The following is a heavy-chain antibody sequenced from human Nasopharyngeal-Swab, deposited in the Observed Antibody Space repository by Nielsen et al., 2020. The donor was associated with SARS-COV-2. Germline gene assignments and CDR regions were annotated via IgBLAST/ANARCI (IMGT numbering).Heavy chain of an antibody. J-gene: IGHJ4*02. V-gene: IGHV3-15*01. CDR3: TTDTGGSPYEYYFDY. CDR1: GFTFSNAW. Sequence: GESLKISCAASGFTFSNAWRSWVRQAPGKGLEWVGRIKSKTDGGTTDYAAPVKGRFTITRDDSKNTLYLQMNSLKTEDTAVYYCTTDTGGSPYEYYFDYWGQGTLVTVSS. CDR2: IKSKTDGGTT. D-gene: IGHD1-26*01.